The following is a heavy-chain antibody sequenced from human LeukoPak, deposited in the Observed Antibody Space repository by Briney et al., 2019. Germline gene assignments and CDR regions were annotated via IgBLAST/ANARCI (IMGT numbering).Heavy chain of an antibody. D-gene: IGHD6-13*01. Sequence: VKVSCKASGYTFTSYDINWVRQATGQGLEWMGWINPNSGGTNYAQKFQGRVTMTRDTSISTAYMELSRLRSDDTAVYYCARVRIAAAGTLGNWGQGTLVTVSS. CDR1: GYTFTSYD. V-gene: IGHV1-2*02. J-gene: IGHJ4*02. CDR2: INPNSGGT. CDR3: ARVRIAAAGTLGN.